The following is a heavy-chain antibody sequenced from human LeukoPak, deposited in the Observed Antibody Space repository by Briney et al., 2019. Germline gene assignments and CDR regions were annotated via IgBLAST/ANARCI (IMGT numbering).Heavy chain of an antibody. CDR2: IYYSGST. CDR1: GGSISSSSYY. V-gene: IGHV4-39*07. D-gene: IGHD3-22*01. CDR3: ASAGDTSDYFYFSAFDI. J-gene: IGHJ3*02. Sequence: PSETLSLTCTVSGGSISSSSYYWGWIRQPPGKGLEWIGSIYYSGSTYYNPSLKSRVTISVDTSKSQFSLKLSSVTAADTAVYYCASAGDTSDYFYFSAFDIWGQGTMVTVSS.